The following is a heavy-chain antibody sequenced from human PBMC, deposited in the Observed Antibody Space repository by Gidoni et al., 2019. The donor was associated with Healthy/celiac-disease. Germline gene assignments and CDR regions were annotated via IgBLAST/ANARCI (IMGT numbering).Heavy chain of an antibody. CDR2: ISGSGGST. Sequence: EVQLLVSGGGLVQPGGSLRLPCAASGFTFRSYALSWVRQAPGKGLEWVSAISGSGGSTYYADSVKGRFTISRDNSKNTLYLQMNSLRAEDTAVYYCAKDVRGYYDSSGYYGFDYWGQGTLVTVSS. CDR1: GFTFRSYA. J-gene: IGHJ4*02. D-gene: IGHD3-22*01. CDR3: AKDVRGYYDSSGYYGFDY. V-gene: IGHV3-23*01.